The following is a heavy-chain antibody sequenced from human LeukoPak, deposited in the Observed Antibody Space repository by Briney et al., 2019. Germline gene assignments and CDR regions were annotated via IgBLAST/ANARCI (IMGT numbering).Heavy chain of an antibody. CDR3: ASDYGAASYYMDV. D-gene: IGHD4-17*01. CDR2: INPSGGST. CDR1: GYTFTSYY. Sequence: ASVKVSCKASGYTFTSYYMHWVRQAPGQGLEWTGIINPSGGSTSYAQKFQGRVTMTRETSTSTVYMELSSLRSEDTAWYYCASDYGAASYYMDVWGKGTTVTVSS. J-gene: IGHJ6*03. V-gene: IGHV1-46*01.